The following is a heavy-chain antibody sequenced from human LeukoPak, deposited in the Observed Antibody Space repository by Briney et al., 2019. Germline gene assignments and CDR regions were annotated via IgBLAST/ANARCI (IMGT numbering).Heavy chain of an antibody. CDR1: GYIFSSYA. Sequence: GRSLRLSCAASGYIFSSYAMHWVRQAPGKGLEWVAVISYDGSNKYYADSVKGRFTISRDNSKNTLYLQMNSLRAEDTAVYFCAREPHSSGSYYAFDYWGQGALVTVSS. D-gene: IGHD1-26*01. CDR2: ISYDGSNK. V-gene: IGHV3-30*01. CDR3: AREPHSSGSYYAFDY. J-gene: IGHJ4*02.